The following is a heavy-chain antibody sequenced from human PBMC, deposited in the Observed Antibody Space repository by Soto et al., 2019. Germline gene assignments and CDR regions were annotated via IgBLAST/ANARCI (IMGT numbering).Heavy chain of an antibody. Sequence: VQVLESGGGLVQPGGSLRLSCAATGFTFSDFAMSWVRQAPGKGLEWVSRIYGGGNGPHYADSVKGRVTISRDNSKSTLYLQMNSLRAEDTAVYYCAKMEGMDPWAYSFDYRGQGTLVTVSS. CDR1: GFTFSDFA. CDR2: IYGGGNGP. V-gene: IGHV3-23*01. D-gene: IGHD2-2*03. J-gene: IGHJ4*02. CDR3: AKMEGMDPWAYSFDY.